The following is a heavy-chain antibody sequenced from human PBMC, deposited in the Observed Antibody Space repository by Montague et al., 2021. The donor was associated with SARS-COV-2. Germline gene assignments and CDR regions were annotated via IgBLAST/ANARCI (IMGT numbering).Heavy chain of an antibody. Sequence: SETLSLTCTVSGGSISSSSYYWGWIRQPPGKGLEWIGSIYYSGSTYYNPSLKSRVTISVDTSKNQFSLKLSSVTAADTAVYYCAREGVGATTNDAFDIWGQGTMATVSS. CDR2: IYYSGST. CDR1: GGSISSSSYY. J-gene: IGHJ3*02. CDR3: AREGVGATTNDAFDI. V-gene: IGHV4-39*07. D-gene: IGHD1-26*01.